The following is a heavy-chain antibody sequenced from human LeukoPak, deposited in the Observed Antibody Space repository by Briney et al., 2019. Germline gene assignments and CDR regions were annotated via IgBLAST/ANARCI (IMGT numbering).Heavy chain of an antibody. Sequence: SVKVSCKASGYTLTDYYMHWVRQAPGQGLEWMGWITPNSGATKYAQKFQGRVTMTRDTSISTAYMELSRLRSDDTAVYYCARSSRYDIWTGYPYWGQGTLVTVSP. CDR2: ITPNSGAT. D-gene: IGHD3-9*01. CDR3: ARSSRYDIWTGYPY. V-gene: IGHV1-2*02. J-gene: IGHJ4*02. CDR1: GYTLTDYY.